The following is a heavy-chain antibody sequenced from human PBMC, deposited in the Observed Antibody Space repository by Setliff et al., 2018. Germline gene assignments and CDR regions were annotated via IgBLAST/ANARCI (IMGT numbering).Heavy chain of an antibody. CDR2: INPSSGAT. V-gene: IGHV1-2*06. J-gene: IGHJ6*03. CDR3: ARSGGGYDFWSGYLVSHYYYYYYMDV. D-gene: IGHD3-3*01. Sequence: ASVKVSCKASGYTFTGYYMYWVRQAPGQGLEWMGRINPSSGATIYAQKFQGRVTITRNTSISTAYMELGSLRSEDTAVYYCARSGGGYDFWSGYLVSHYYYYYYMDVWGKGTTVTVSS. CDR1: GYTFTGYY.